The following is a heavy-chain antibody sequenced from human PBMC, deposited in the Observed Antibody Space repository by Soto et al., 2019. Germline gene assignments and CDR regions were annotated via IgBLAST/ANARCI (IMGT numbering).Heavy chain of an antibody. J-gene: IGHJ6*02. CDR2: VNAGNGNT. Sequence: ASVKVSCKASGYNFTTYAMLWVRQAPGQRPEWMGWVNAGNGNTQYSQKFQGRVTMTRDTSASTAYMELRSLKSEDTAVYYCARGERLYLYYYGMDVWGQGSTVTVS. CDR1: GYNFTTYA. D-gene: IGHD3-16*02. V-gene: IGHV1-3*01. CDR3: ARGERLYLYYYGMDV.